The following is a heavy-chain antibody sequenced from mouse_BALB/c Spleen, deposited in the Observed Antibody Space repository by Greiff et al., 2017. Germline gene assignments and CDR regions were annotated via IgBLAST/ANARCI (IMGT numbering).Heavy chain of an antibody. Sequence: VQLQQSGAELMKPGASVKISCKATGYTFSSYWIEWVKQRPGHGLEWIGEILPGSGSTNYNEKFKGKATFTADTSSNTAYMQLSSLTSEDSAVYYCARRCYRYDGAWFAYWGQGTLVTVSA. CDR2: ILPGSGST. J-gene: IGHJ3*01. V-gene: IGHV1-9*01. CDR1: GYTFSSYW. CDR3: ARRCYRYDGAWFAY. D-gene: IGHD2-14*01.